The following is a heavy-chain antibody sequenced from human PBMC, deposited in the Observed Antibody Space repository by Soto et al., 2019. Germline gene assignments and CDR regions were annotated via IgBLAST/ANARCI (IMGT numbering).Heavy chain of an antibody. CDR1: GFTFSSYA. CDR2: ISGSGGST. Sequence: EVQLLESGGGLVQPGGSLRLSCAASGFTFSSYAMSWVRQAPGKGLEWVFAISGSGGSTYYADSVKGRFTISRDKSKNTLYLQMNSLRAEDTAVYYCAVAANFDYYGSGSYFFYWGQGTLVTVSS. D-gene: IGHD3-10*01. CDR3: AVAANFDYYGSGSYFFY. V-gene: IGHV3-23*01. J-gene: IGHJ4*02.